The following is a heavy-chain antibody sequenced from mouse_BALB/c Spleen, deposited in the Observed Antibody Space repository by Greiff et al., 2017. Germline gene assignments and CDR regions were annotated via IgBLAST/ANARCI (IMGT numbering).Heavy chain of an antibody. Sequence: EVKVVESGGGLVQPGGSLRLSCATSGFTFTDYYMSWVRQPPGKALEWLGFIRNKANGYTTEYSASVKGRFTISRDNSQSILYLQMNTLRAEDSATYYCARDKHYGSSYFDYWGQGTTLTVSS. J-gene: IGHJ2*01. CDR3: ARDKHYGSSYFDY. CDR2: IRNKANGYTT. D-gene: IGHD1-1*01. V-gene: IGHV7-3*02. CDR1: GFTFTDYY.